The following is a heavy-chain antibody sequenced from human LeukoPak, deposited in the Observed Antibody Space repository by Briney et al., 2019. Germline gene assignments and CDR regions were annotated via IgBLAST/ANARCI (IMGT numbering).Heavy chain of an antibody. CDR1: GGSISSYY. V-gene: IGHV4-59*01. Sequence: SETLSLTCTVSGGSISSYYWSWIRQPPGKGLEWIGYIYYSGSTNYNPSLKSRVTTSVDTSKNQFSLMLSSVTAADTAVYYCARVFSDSSSWYVVYWGQGTLVTVSS. J-gene: IGHJ4*02. CDR3: ARVFSDSSSWYVVY. CDR2: IYYSGST. D-gene: IGHD6-13*01.